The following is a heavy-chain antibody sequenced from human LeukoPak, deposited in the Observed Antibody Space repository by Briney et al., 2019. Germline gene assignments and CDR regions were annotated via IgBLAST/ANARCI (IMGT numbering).Heavy chain of an antibody. Sequence: GGSLRLSCAASGFTFGGKSMNWVRQAPGKGLEWVSYISPSSSTIYYADSVKGRFTISRDNAKNSLYLQMNNLRVEDTAVYYCARDPNIAARRTYYFDYWGQGTLVTVSS. CDR1: GFTFGGKS. D-gene: IGHD6-6*01. CDR2: ISPSSSTI. CDR3: ARDPNIAARRTYYFDY. V-gene: IGHV3-48*01. J-gene: IGHJ4*02.